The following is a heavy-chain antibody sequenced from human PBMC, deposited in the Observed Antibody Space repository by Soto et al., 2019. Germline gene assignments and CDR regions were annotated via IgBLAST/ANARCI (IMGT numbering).Heavy chain of an antibody. CDR3: ARLELGYYYGMDV. CDR2: IDPSDSYT. CDR1: GYRFTRYW. Sequence: GEYLNLSCTVSGYRFTRYWISWVRPLTGKGLERMGRIDPSDSYTNYSPSFQGHVTISADKSISTAYLQWSSLKASDTAMYYCARLELGYYYGMDVWGQGTTVTVSS. J-gene: IGHJ6*02. V-gene: IGHV5-10-1*01. D-gene: IGHD3-16*01.